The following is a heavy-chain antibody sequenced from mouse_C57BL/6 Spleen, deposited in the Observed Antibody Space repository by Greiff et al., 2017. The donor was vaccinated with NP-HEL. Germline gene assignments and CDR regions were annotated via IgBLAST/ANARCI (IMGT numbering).Heavy chain of an antibody. Sequence: VHVKQSGPELVKPGASVKISCTASGYSFTDYNMNWVKQSNGKSLEWIGVINPNYGTTSYNQKFKGQATLTVDQSSSTAYMQLNSLTSEDSAVYYWAREGDSSGYVTAGFAYWGQGTLVTVSA. V-gene: IGHV1-39*01. D-gene: IGHD3-2*02. J-gene: IGHJ3*01. CDR3: AREGDSSGYVTAGFAY. CDR2: INPNYGTT. CDR1: GYSFTDYN.